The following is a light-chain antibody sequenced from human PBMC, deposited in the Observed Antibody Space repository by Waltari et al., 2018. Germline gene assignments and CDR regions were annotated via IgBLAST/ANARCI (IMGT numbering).Light chain of an antibody. CDR1: GRDIGTHEY. CDR3: CSYTSSTSVT. Sequence: SALTQPASVSGSPGQSITISCTGLGRDIGTHEYVSWYQQHPGKAPKLIIYDVSHRPSGVSNRFSGSKSGSSASLTISGLQAEDEADYYCCSYTSSTSVTFGGGTKVTVL. V-gene: IGLV2-14*03. CDR2: DVS. J-gene: IGLJ2*01.